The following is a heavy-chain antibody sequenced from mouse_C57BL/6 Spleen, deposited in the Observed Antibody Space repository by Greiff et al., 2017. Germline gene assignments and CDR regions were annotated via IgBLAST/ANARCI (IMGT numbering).Heavy chain of an antibody. J-gene: IGHJ3*01. D-gene: IGHD1-1*01. V-gene: IGHV1-82*01. CDR1: GYAFSSSW. CDR3: ARIPGTY. Sequence: VQLQQSGPELVKPGASVKISCKASGYAFSSSWMNWVKQRPGKGLEWIGRIYPGDGDTKYNGKFKGKATLTADKSSSTAYMQLSSLTSEDSAVYFCARIPGTYWGQGALVTVSA. CDR2: IYPGDGDT.